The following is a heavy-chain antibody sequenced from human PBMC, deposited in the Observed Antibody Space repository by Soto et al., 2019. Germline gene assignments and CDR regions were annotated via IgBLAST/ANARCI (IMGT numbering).Heavy chain of an antibody. D-gene: IGHD3-9*01. CDR1: GGSISNYY. J-gene: IGHJ5*02. Sequence: SETLSLTCTVSGGSISNYYWTWVRQPPGKGLEWIGYVYYSGSTNYNPSLESRVTISIDASKNQFSLKMKSVTAADTAVYYCVRDYLLTGFDPWGQGAPVPVYS. V-gene: IGHV4-59*01. CDR3: VRDYLLTGFDP. CDR2: VYYSGST.